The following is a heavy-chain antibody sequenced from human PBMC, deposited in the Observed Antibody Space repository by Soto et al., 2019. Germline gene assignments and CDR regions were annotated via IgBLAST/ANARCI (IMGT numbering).Heavy chain of an antibody. CDR1: GFTFSSYW. CDR2: INSDGSST. CDR3: AREFRDEAARPFYYYYGMDV. D-gene: IGHD6-6*01. Sequence: LRLSCAASGFTFSSYWMHWVRQAPGKGLVWVSRINSDGSSTSYADSVKGRFTISRDNAKNTLYLQMNSLRAEDTAVYYCAREFRDEAARPFYYYYGMDVWGQGTTVTVSS. J-gene: IGHJ6*02. V-gene: IGHV3-74*01.